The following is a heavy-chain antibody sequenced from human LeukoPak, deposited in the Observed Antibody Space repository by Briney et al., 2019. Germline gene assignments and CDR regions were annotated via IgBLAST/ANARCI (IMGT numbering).Heavy chain of an antibody. D-gene: IGHD3-10*01. J-gene: IGHJ4*02. V-gene: IGHV4-59*12. CDR1: GGSISSYY. CDR2: IYYSGRT. CDR3: ARPYYGSGSLDY. Sequence: SETLSLTCTVSGGSISSYYWSWIRQPPGKGLEWIGYIYYSGRTNYNPSLKSRVTISVDTSKNQFSLKLSSVTAADTAVYYCARPYYGSGSLDYWGQGTLVTVSS.